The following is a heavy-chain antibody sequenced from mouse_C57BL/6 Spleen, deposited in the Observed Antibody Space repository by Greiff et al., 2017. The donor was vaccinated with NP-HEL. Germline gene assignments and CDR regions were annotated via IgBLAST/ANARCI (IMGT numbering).Heavy chain of an antibody. J-gene: IGHJ2*01. D-gene: IGHD1-1*01. CDR2: ISDGGSYT. CDR1: GFTFSSYA. V-gene: IGHV5-4*01. CDR3: ARDKDWSVVGFDY. Sequence: EVKLVESGGGLVKPGGSLKLSCAASGFTFSSYAMSWVRQTPEKRLEWVATISDGGSYTYYPDNVKGRFTISRDNAKNNLYLQMSHLKSEDTAMYYCARDKDWSVVGFDYWGQGTTLTVSS.